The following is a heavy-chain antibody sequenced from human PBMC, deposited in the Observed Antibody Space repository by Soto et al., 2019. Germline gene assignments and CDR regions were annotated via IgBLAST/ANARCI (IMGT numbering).Heavy chain of an antibody. V-gene: IGHV4-31*03. CDR3: ARGSFSSSSSWFDP. J-gene: IGHJ5*02. CDR2: ISYTGRT. CDR1: GGSISSDANF. Sequence: RSLTCTVSGGSISSDANFWSWIRQLPGRCLEWIGYISYTGRTYYTPSLNSRLTISLDTSKNLFSLRLSAVTAADTAVYFCARGSFSSSSSWFDPWGQGTLVTVSS. D-gene: IGHD6-6*01.